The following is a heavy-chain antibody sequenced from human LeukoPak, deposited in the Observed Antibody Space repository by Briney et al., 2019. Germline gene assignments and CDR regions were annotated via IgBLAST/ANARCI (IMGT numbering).Heavy chain of an antibody. CDR2: IRSKAYGGTT. J-gene: IGHJ4*02. V-gene: IGHV3-49*04. CDR1: GFPFGDYA. Sequence: PGRSLRLSCTASGFPFGDYAMSWVRQAPGKGLEWVGFIRSKAYGGTTEYAASVKGRSTISRDDSKSIAYLQMNSLKTEDTVVYYCTSCSSISCYTFDFDYWGQGTLDTVSS. D-gene: IGHD2-2*02. CDR3: TSCSSISCYTFDFDY.